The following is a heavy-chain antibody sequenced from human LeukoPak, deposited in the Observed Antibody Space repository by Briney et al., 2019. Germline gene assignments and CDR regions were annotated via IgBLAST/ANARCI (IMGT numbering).Heavy chain of an antibody. Sequence: PGGSLRLSCAASGFTVSSNYMSWVRQAPVKGLEWVSAMSGSGTDTYYADSVKGRFTISRDNSKNTVYLQMNSLRAEDTAVYYCAKGGISLVRGSFDYWGQGTLVTVSS. V-gene: IGHV3-23*01. CDR2: MSGSGTDT. D-gene: IGHD3-10*01. CDR3: AKGGISLVRGSFDY. J-gene: IGHJ4*02. CDR1: GFTVSSNY.